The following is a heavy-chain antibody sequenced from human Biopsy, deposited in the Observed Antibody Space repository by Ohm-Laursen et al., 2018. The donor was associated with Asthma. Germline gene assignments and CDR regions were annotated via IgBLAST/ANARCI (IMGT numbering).Heavy chain of an antibody. Sequence: ASVKVSCKTSGYTFNCACITWARQAPGQGLEWMGWISVYNGNTKVAQKLQDRVTMITDTSTSTAYMELRSLRSDDTAVYFCARAVDYSHYYGIDVWGQGTTVTVS. D-gene: IGHD3-10*01. J-gene: IGHJ6*02. CDR1: GYTFNCAC. CDR2: ISVYNGNT. CDR3: ARAVDYSHYYGIDV. V-gene: IGHV1-18*01.